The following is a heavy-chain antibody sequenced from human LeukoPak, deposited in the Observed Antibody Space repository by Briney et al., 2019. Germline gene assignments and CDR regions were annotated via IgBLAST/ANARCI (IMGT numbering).Heavy chain of an antibody. V-gene: IGHV4-59*01. CDR2: IYYSGST. Sequence: SVTLSLTCTVSGGSISSYYWSWIRQPPGKGLEWIGYIYYSGSTNYNPSLKSRVTISVGTSKNQFSLKLSSVTAADTAVYYCARSSYSGSYPGWFDPWGQGTLVTVSS. J-gene: IGHJ5*02. CDR1: GGSISSYY. D-gene: IGHD1-26*01. CDR3: ARSSYSGSYPGWFDP.